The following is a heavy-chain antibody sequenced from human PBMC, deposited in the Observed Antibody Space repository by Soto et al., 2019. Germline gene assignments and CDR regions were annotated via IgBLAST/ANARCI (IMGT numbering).Heavy chain of an antibody. CDR1: GGSFSGYY. V-gene: IGHV4-34*01. J-gene: IGHJ4*02. D-gene: IGHD3-3*01. Sequence: PSETLSLTCAVYGGSFSGYYWSWIRQPPGKGLEWIGEINHSGSTNYNPSLKSRVTISVDTSKNQFSLKLSSVTAADTAVYYCARGHIVYYDFWSGHDYWGQGTLVTVS. CDR2: INHSGST. CDR3: ARGHIVYYDFWSGHDY.